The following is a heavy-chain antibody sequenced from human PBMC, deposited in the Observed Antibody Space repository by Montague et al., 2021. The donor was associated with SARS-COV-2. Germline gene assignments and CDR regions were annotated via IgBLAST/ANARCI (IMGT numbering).Heavy chain of an antibody. Sequence: SLRLSCAASGFTFNNFAMHWVRQAPGKGLEWVAVISYDGSIKYCXDSLRGRFTISRDSSKKTLYLQMNSLSGEDTAVYYCAKNRDIFWFGEGRDSMDVWGQGTTVIVSS. D-gene: IGHD3-10*01. J-gene: IGHJ6*02. CDR2: ISYDGSIK. V-gene: IGHV3-30*18. CDR3: AKNRDIFWFGEGRDSMDV. CDR1: GFTFNNFA.